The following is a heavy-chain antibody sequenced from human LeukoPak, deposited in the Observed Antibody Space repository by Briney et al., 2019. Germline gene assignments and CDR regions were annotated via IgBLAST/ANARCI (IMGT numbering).Heavy chain of an antibody. CDR3: ARYRNEALFAFDI. Sequence: PAETLSLTCSVSGDSISNYYWSWIRQAPGKGVEWVGYIYYSGNTDYNPSLKSRVTISVDTSKNQFSLRLNSVTAADTAVYYCARYRNEALFAFDIWGQGTMVTVSS. CDR1: GDSISNYY. CDR2: IYYSGNT. V-gene: IGHV4-59*01. J-gene: IGHJ3*02. D-gene: IGHD1-14*01.